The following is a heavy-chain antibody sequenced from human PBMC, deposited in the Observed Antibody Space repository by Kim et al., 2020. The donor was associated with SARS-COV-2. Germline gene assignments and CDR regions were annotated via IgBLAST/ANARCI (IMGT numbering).Heavy chain of an antibody. CDR1: GFTFNNYA. D-gene: IGHD6-19*01. J-gene: IGHJ4*02. CDR2: ITWNSGGM. CDR3: AKDIAVADFYYFDF. Sequence: GGSLRLSCAASGFTFNNYAMHCVRRAPGKGLEWVSGITWNSGGMDYADSVKGRFTISRDNAKNSLYLHMNSLRAEDTAFYYCAKDIAVADFYYFDFWGQG. V-gene: IGHV3-9*01.